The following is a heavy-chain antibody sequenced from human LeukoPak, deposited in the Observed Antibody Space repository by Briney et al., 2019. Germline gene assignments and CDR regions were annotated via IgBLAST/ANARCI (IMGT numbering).Heavy chain of an antibody. CDR3: ARSSVEVTIFGVVIIGPPDY. CDR1: GLTFSSYA. V-gene: IGHV3-64*01. D-gene: IGHD3-3*01. Sequence: VQPGWSLRLSCAATGLTFSSYAVHWFRQAPGKSLEYVSAISSNGGSTYYATSVKGRFTISRDNSKNTLYLQMGSLRAEDMAVYYCARSSVEVTIFGVVIIGPPDYWGQGTLVTVSS. J-gene: IGHJ4*02. CDR2: ISSNGGST.